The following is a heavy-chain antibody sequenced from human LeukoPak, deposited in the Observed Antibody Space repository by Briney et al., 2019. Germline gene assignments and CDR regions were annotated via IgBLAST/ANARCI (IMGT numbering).Heavy chain of an antibody. CDR1: GFTFNSYG. D-gene: IGHD3-10*01. Sequence: GGSLRLSCAASGFTFNSYGMHWVRQAPGKGLEWVAVIWYDGSNKYYADSVKGRFTISRDNSENTLYLQMDSLRAEDTAVYYCAKDRDYYGSGGQDYWGQGTLVTVSS. CDR2: IWYDGSNK. CDR3: AKDRDYYGSGGQDY. J-gene: IGHJ4*02. V-gene: IGHV3-33*06.